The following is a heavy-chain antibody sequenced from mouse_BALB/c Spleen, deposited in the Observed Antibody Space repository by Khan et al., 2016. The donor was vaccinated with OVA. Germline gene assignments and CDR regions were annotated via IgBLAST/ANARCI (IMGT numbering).Heavy chain of an antibody. CDR3: ARGDGNYEGFAY. D-gene: IGHD2-1*01. J-gene: IGHJ3*01. Sequence: QVQLKEPGAELVRPGASVKLSCKASGYTFTSYWMYWVKQRPEQGLEWIGRIDPYDSETHYNQKFKDKAILTVDKSSSTAYMQLSSLTSEDSAVYSCARGDGNYEGFAYWGQGTLVTVSA. CDR1: GYTFTSYW. V-gene: IGHV1-52*01. CDR2: IDPYDSET.